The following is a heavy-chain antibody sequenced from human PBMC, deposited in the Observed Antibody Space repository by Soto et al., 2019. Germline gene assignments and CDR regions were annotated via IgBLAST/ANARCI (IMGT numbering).Heavy chain of an antibody. D-gene: IGHD6-19*01. J-gene: IGHJ5*02. CDR2: ISGSGGST. Sequence: GGSLRLSCAASGFTFSSYAMSWVRQAPGKGLEWVSAISGSGGSTYYADSVKGRFTISRDNSKNTLYLQMNSLRAEDTAAYYCAKDRFFLIQWLLSPWGQGTLVTVSS. V-gene: IGHV3-23*01. CDR1: GFTFSSYA. CDR3: AKDRFFLIQWLLSP.